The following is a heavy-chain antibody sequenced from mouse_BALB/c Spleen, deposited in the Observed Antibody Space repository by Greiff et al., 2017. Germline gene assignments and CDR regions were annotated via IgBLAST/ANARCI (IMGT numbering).Heavy chain of an antibody. CDR2: IWSGGST. Sequence: VQLVESGPGLVQPSQSLSITCTVSGFSLTSYGVHWVRQSPGKGLEWLGVIWSGGSTDYNAAFISRLSISKDNSKSQVFFKMNSLQANDTAIYYCARNTEWYHAMDYWGQGTSVTVSS. D-gene: IGHD2-1*01. V-gene: IGHV2-2*02. CDR3: ARNTEWYHAMDY. J-gene: IGHJ4*01. CDR1: GFSLTSYG.